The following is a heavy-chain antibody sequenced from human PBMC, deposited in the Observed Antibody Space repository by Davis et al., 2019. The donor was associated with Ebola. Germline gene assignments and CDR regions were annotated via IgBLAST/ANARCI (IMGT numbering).Heavy chain of an antibody. CDR3: ARGGAVAPD. CDR1: GFTFSTYT. J-gene: IGHJ4*02. V-gene: IGHV3-21*01. Sequence: GESLKISCAASGFTFSTYTMIWVRQAPGKGLEWVSSISSSSNYIDYADSVKGRFTISRDNAKNTVYLQMNSLRVEDTAVYFCARGGAVAPDWGPGTLVTVSS. D-gene: IGHD4-23*01. CDR2: ISSSSNYI.